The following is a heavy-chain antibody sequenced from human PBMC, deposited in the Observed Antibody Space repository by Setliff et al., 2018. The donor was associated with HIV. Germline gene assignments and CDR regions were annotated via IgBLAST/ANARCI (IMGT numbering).Heavy chain of an antibody. D-gene: IGHD1-7*01. CDR1: GGSISSGNW. Sequence: SETLSLTCTVSGGSISSGNWWSWVRQPPGKGLEWIGEIYHSGSTNYNPSLKSRVTISVDKSKNQFSLKLSSVTAADTAVYYCARDLSHRTTGYYYGMDVWGQGTTVTVSS. CDR3: ARDLSHRTTGYYYGMDV. J-gene: IGHJ6*02. V-gene: IGHV4-4*02. CDR2: IYHSGST.